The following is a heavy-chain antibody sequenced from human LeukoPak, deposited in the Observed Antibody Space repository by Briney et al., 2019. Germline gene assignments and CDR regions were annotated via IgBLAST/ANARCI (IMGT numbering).Heavy chain of an antibody. D-gene: IGHD1-26*01. CDR2: IGTAGDT. Sequence: GGSLRLSCAASGFTFSSYDMLWVRQATGKGLEWVSAIGTAGDTYYPGSVKGRFTISRENAKNSLYLQMNSLRAGDTAVYYCASIRSGSYYFDYWGQGTLVTVSS. J-gene: IGHJ4*02. V-gene: IGHV3-13*01. CDR1: GFTFSSYD. CDR3: ASIRSGSYYFDY.